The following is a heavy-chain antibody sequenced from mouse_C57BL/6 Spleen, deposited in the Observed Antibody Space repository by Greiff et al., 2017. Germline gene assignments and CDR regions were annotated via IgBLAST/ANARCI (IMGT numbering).Heavy chain of an antibody. J-gene: IGHJ3*01. CDR1: GYTFTSYW. CDR3: ALECCGSGAD. V-gene: IGHV1-7*01. CDR2: INPSSGYT. D-gene: IGHD1-1*01. Sequence: QVQLQQSGAELAKPGASVKLSCKASGYTFTSYWMHWVKQRPGQGLEWIGYINPSSGYTKYNQKFKDKATLTADKSSSTAYMQLSSLTSEDSAVYYCALECCGSGADWGKGTLVTVSS.